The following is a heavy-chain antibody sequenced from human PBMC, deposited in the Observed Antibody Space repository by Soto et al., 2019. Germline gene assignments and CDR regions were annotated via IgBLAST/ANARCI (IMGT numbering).Heavy chain of an antibody. CDR2: VSHDGRNT. CDR3: AKEGRQWLVTSDFNY. V-gene: IGHV3-30*18. Sequence: VQLVESGGGVVQPGRSLRLSCAASGFTFSDYAMHWVRQAPGKGLEWVAVVSHDGRNTHYAASVKGRFTISRDSSKNTVSLEMTSLRAEDTAVYYCAKEGRQWLVTSDFNYWGQGALVTVSS. J-gene: IGHJ4*02. CDR1: GFTFSDYA. D-gene: IGHD6-19*01.